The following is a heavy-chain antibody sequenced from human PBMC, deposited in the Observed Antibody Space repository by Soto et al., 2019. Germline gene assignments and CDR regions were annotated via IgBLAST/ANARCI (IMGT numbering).Heavy chain of an antibody. CDR1: GLTFSSYG. Sequence: VGSLRLSCAASGLTFSSYGMHWVRQAPGKGLEWVAVISYDGSNKYYADSVKGRFTISRDNSKNTLYLQMNSLRAEDAAVYYCAKDPYDDFWSGWGWFDPWGQGTLVTVSS. D-gene: IGHD3-3*01. CDR2: ISYDGSNK. CDR3: AKDPYDDFWSGWGWFDP. J-gene: IGHJ5*02. V-gene: IGHV3-30*18.